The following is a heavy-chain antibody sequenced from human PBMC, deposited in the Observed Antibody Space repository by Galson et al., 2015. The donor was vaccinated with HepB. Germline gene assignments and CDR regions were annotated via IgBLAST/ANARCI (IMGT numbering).Heavy chain of an antibody. D-gene: IGHD3-10*01. CDR2: ISSSGSTI. CDR3: ARYFYGSGSYRYTFDY. Sequence: SLRLSCAASGFTFSSYEMNWVRQAPGKGLEWVSYISSSGSTIYYADSVKGRFTISRDNAKNSLYLQMNSLRAEDTAVYYCARYFYGSGSYRYTFDYWDQGTLVTVSS. CDR1: GFTFSSYE. J-gene: IGHJ4*02. V-gene: IGHV3-48*03.